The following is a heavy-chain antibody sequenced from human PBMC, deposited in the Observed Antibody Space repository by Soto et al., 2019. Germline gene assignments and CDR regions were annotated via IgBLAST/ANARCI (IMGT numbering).Heavy chain of an antibody. CDR3: ARGVYGSGNYYTGPSAFDI. J-gene: IGHJ3*02. D-gene: IGHD3-10*01. Sequence: QVQLEQSGAEVKKPGSSVKISCKASGGTLSDHGVSWLRQAPGQGLEWVGGTIPVFNTAKYAPKFQGRVTMAADNSTSIAYMELGSLRSDDTAFYYCARGVYGSGNYYTGPSAFDIWGQGTLVSVSS. V-gene: IGHV1-69*06. CDR2: TIPVFNTA. CDR1: GGTLSDHG.